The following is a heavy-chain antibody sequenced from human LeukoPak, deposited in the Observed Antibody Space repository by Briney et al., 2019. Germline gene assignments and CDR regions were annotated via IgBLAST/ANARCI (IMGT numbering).Heavy chain of an antibody. D-gene: IGHD3-10*01. CDR1: GFTFSDYY. J-gene: IGHJ4*02. CDR2: ISSSGSTI. Sequence: PGGSLRLSCAASGFTFSDYYMSWIRQAAGKGLEWVSYISSSGSTIYYADSVKGRFTISRDNAKNSLYLQMNSLRAEDTAVYYCARKTNYYGSGSYKGVDYWGQGTLVTVSS. V-gene: IGHV3-11*01. CDR3: ARKTNYYGSGSYKGVDY.